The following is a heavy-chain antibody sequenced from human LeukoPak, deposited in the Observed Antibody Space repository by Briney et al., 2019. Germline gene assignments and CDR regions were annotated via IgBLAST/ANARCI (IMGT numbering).Heavy chain of an antibody. CDR3: ARYRVENYYYYYMDV. CDR1: GVSLITYY. V-gene: IGHV4-59*01. D-gene: IGHD5-12*01. CDR2: NYYSGST. Sequence: SETLSLTCTVSGVSLITYYWSWIRQPPGKGLEWIGYNYYSGSTNYNPSLKSRVTISVDTSKNQFSLKLSSVTAADTAVYYCARYRVENYYYYYMDVWGKGTTVTISS. J-gene: IGHJ6*03.